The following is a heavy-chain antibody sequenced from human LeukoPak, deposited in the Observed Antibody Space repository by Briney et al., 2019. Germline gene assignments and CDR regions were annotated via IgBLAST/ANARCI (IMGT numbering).Heavy chain of an antibody. Sequence: GGSLRLSCGASGFTFSSYRMHWVRQAPGKGLVWVSRINSDGSSTSYADSVKGRFTISRDNAKNTLYLQMNSLRAEDTAVYYCARDISALKHTAPDHWGQGTLVTVSS. V-gene: IGHV3-74*01. D-gene: IGHD5-18*01. CDR2: INSDGSST. CDR3: ARDISALKHTAPDH. J-gene: IGHJ4*02. CDR1: GFTFSSYR.